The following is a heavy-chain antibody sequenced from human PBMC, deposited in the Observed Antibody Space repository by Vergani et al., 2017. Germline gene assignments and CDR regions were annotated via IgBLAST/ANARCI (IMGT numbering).Heavy chain of an antibody. CDR3: AREGKFWSGLYHNXFDP. J-gene: IGHJ5*02. CDR2: IIPIFGTA. D-gene: IGHD3-3*01. Sequence: QVQLVQSGAEVKKPGSSVKVSCKASGGTFSSYAISWVRQAPGQGLEWMGGIIPIFGTANYAQKFQGRVTITADESTSTAYMELSSLRSEDTAVYYCAREGKFWSGLYHNXFDPWGQGTLVTVSS. V-gene: IGHV1-69*01. CDR1: GGTFSSYA.